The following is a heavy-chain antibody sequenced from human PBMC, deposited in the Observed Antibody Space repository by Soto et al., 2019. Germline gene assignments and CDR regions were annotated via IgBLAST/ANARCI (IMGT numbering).Heavy chain of an antibody. V-gene: IGHV1-69*01. Sequence: QVQLVQSGAEVKKPGSSVKVSCTASGGAFRNYAVSWVRQAPGQGLEWMGAVMPTFGAGVYAQKFQGRLTICADESTNTAYLNVSSLTFEDAAIYCCAASRGFYEAMDAWGQGTTLTVSS. D-gene: IGHD3-22*01. CDR2: VMPTFGAG. CDR1: GGAFRNYA. CDR3: AASRGFYEAMDA. J-gene: IGHJ6*01.